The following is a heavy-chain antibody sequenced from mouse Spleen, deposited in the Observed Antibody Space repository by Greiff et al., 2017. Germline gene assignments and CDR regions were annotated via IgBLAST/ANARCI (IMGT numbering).Heavy chain of an antibody. V-gene: IGHV1-42*01. CDR2: INPSTGGT. CDR3: ARWDGYDSYWYFDV. J-gene: IGHJ1*01. CDR1: GYSFTGYY. D-gene: IGHD2-2*01. Sequence: VQLQQSGPELVKPGASVKISCKASGYSFTGYYMNWVKQSPEKSLEWIGEINPSTGGTTYNQKFKAKATLTVDKSSSTAYMQLKSLTSEDSAVYYCARWDGYDSYWYFDVWGAGTTVTVS.